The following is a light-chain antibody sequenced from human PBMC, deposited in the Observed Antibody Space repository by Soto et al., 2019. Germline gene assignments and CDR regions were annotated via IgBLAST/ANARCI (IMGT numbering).Light chain of an antibody. CDR1: SSDVGGYNY. J-gene: IGLJ2*01. V-gene: IGLV2-14*01. CDR2: DVS. Sequence: QSALTQPASVSGSPGQSITISCTGTSSDVGGYNYVSWYQQHPGKAPKLIIFDVSNRPSGVSNRFSGSKSGNTASLTISGLQAEDEADYYCGSYVDSPTPVVLGGGTKLTVL. CDR3: GSYVDSPTPVV.